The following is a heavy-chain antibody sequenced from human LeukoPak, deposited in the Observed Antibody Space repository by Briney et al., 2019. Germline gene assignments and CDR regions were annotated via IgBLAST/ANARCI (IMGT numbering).Heavy chain of an antibody. CDR1: GFTFSDSY. V-gene: IGHV3-11*01. Sequence: PGGSLRLSCAASGFTFSDSYMSWIRQAPGKGLEWVSYISISGSAIYYTDSVKGRFTISRDNAKSSLYLQMNSLGAEDTAVYYCARGYCSGGGCYYFDYWGQGTLVTVSS. J-gene: IGHJ4*02. CDR2: ISISGSAI. D-gene: IGHD2-15*01. CDR3: ARGYCSGGGCYYFDY.